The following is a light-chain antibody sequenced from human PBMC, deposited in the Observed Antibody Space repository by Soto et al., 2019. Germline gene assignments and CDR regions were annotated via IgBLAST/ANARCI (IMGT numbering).Light chain of an antibody. Sequence: EIVLTQSLGTLSLSPGERATLSCRASESVSSNYLGWYQQKPGQAPRLLIYGASRRATGIPDRFSGSGSGTDFALTISRLEPEDFALYYCQQYGSSLWTFSQGTKVDIK. CDR2: GAS. CDR1: ESVSSNY. J-gene: IGKJ1*01. CDR3: QQYGSSLWT. V-gene: IGKV3-20*01.